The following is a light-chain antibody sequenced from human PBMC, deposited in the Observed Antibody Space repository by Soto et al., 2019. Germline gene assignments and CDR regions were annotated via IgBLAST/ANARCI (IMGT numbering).Light chain of an antibody. Sequence: EIVLTQSPGTLSLSPGERATLSCRATESVVSSYLAWYQLKPGQAPRLLIYDASSRATGIPDRFSGSGSGTDFTLTISRLEPEDFAVYYCQQYGSIPCTFGQGTKVEIK. J-gene: IGKJ1*01. CDR2: DAS. V-gene: IGKV3-20*01. CDR3: QQYGSIPCT. CDR1: ESVVSSY.